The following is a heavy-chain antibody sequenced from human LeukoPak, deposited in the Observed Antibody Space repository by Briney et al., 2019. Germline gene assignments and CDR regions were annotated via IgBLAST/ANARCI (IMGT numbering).Heavy chain of an antibody. D-gene: IGHD2-8*01. CDR2: IKHDGSEK. J-gene: IGHJ2*01. V-gene: IGHV3-7*02. Sequence: GGSLRLSCAASGFMFSDYWMSWARQAPGKGLEWVANIKHDGSEKYYMDSVEGRFTISRDNAKASLYLQMNSLRADDSGLYYCATETCTDKGNFDLWGRGTLVTVSS. CDR1: GFMFSDYW. CDR3: ATETCTDKGNFDL.